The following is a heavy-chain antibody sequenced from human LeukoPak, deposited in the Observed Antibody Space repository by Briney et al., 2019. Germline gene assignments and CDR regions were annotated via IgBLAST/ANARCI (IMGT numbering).Heavy chain of an antibody. V-gene: IGHV4-34*01. CDR3: ARHEGSGWYREAFDI. Sequence: PSETLSLTCAVYGGSFSGYYWSWIRQPPGKGLEWIGEINHSGSTYYNPSLKSRVTISVDTSKNQFSLKLSSVTAADTAVYYCARHEGSGWYREAFDIWGQGTMVTVSS. J-gene: IGHJ3*02. D-gene: IGHD6-19*01. CDR1: GGSFSGYY. CDR2: INHSGST.